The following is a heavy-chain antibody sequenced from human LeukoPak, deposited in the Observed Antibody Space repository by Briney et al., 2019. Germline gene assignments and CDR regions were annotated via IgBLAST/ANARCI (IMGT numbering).Heavy chain of an antibody. V-gene: IGHV3-23*01. CDR3: SKAGDTNYYRYGDY. Sequence: GGTLRLSCAASGFTFSNHGMNWVRQAPGKGLEWVSGISPSGDITYYADSVKGRFTISRDNAKNTLYLQMNNLRGEDTALYYCSKAGDTNYYRYGDYWGQGTLVTVSS. D-gene: IGHD5-18*01. CDR2: ISPSGDIT. CDR1: GFTFSNHG. J-gene: IGHJ4*02.